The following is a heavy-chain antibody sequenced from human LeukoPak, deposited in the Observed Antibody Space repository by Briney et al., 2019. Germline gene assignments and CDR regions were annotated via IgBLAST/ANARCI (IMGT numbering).Heavy chain of an antibody. CDR2: IIPIFGTA. J-gene: IGHJ4*02. V-gene: IGHV1-69*13. CDR1: GGTFSSYA. CDR3: ARDIAVVGTSTTLWY. Sequence: SVKVSCKASGGTFSSYAISWVRQAPGQGLEWMGGIIPIFGTANYAQKFQGRVTITADESTSTAYMELSSLRSEDTAVYYCARDIAVVGTSTTLWYWGQGTLVTVSS. D-gene: IGHD6-19*01.